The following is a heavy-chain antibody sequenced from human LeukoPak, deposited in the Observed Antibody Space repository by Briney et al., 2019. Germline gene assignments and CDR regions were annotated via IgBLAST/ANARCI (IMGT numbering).Heavy chain of an antibody. CDR1: GFNLSSHA. Sequence: PGGSLRLSCAASGFNLSSHAMSWVRQAPGKGLEWVSAISGSGGNTYYAESVKGRLTFSRDNSKNTLYLQMNSLRAEDTAVYYCAKELAARDWFDAWGQGTLVTVSS. CDR2: ISGSGGNT. V-gene: IGHV3-23*01. D-gene: IGHD6-25*01. J-gene: IGHJ5*02. CDR3: AKELAARDWFDA.